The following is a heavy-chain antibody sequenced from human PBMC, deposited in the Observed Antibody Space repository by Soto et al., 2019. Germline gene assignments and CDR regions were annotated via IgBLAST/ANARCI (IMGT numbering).Heavy chain of an antibody. J-gene: IGHJ4*02. CDR3: ARTSGYYFYDY. D-gene: IGHD3-3*01. V-gene: IGHV1-3*01. CDR1: GYTFPSYA. Sequence: ASVKVSCKTSGYTFPSYAMHWVRQAPGQRLEWMGWINAGNGNTKYSQKFQGRVTITRDTSASTAYMELSSLRSEDTAVYYCARTSGYYFYDYWGQGTLVTVSS. CDR2: INAGNGNT.